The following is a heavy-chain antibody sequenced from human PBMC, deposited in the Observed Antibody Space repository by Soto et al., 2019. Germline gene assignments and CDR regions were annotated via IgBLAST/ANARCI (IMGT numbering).Heavy chain of an antibody. CDR3: AREPCSQIDRYCDDAAVDCVDT. CDR1: GFSFSTYA. D-gene: IGHD2-15*01. V-gene: IGHV3-23*01. CDR2: ISGSGATT. J-gene: IGHJ5*02. Sequence: GGSLRLSCAASGFSFSTYAMSWVRQAPGKGLEWVSAISGSGATTLYADSMKGRFTISRDNSRDTLYLQMNSLRAEDTAVYFCAREPCSQIDRYCDDAAVDCVDTWGGGSLVTFSS.